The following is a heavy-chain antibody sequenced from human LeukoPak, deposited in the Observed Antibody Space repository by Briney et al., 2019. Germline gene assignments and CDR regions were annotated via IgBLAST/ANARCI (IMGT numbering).Heavy chain of an antibody. CDR3: ARDYELGTPGSAYEFFDY. CDR1: GYIFTDHF. V-gene: IGHV1-2*02. J-gene: IGHJ4*02. D-gene: IGHD3-10*01. Sequence: GASVKVSYKASGYIFTDHFMQWVRHAPGQGLEWMGWINPNSGGTSYAQKFKGRVTMTRDTSISTVYMGLSRLGSDDTAVYYCARDYELGTPGSAYEFFDYWGQGTLVTVSS. CDR2: INPNSGGT.